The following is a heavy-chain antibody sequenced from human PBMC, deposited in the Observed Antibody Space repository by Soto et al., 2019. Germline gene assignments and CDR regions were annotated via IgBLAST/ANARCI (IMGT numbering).Heavy chain of an antibody. CDR3: TTLPLDY. CDR1: GFTFSSYA. CDR2: IKTKTDGGTA. V-gene: IGHV3-15*01. J-gene: IGHJ4*02. Sequence: GGSLRLSCAASGFTFSSYAMNWVRQAPGKGLEWVGRIKTKTDGGTADFAAPVKGRFTISRDDSKNTLYLQMNSLKTEDTAVYYCTTLPLDYWGQGALVTVSS.